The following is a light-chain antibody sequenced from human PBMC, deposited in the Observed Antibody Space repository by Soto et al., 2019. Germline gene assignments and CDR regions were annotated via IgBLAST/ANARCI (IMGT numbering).Light chain of an antibody. CDR1: QSVRSNY. Sequence: EIVLTQSPGTLSLSPGERATLSCRASQSVRSNYLAWYQQKPGRAPRLLIYNSNTRATGVPDRFSGSGSGTDFTLTISRLEPEDFALYHCQQYRDLPQTFGQGTKVDIK. V-gene: IGKV3-20*01. J-gene: IGKJ1*01. CDR2: NSN. CDR3: QQYRDLPQT.